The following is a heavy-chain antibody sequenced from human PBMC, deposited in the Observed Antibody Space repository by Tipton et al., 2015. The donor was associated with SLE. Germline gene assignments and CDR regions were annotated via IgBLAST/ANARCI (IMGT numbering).Heavy chain of an antibody. CDR3: ARDSDYYDSSGSLDY. D-gene: IGHD3-22*01. Sequence: TLSLTCTVSGGSISSHYWSWIRQPPGKGLEWIGYIYYSGSTNYNPSLKRRVTISVDTSKNQFSLKLSSVTAADTAVYYCARDSDYYDSSGSLDYWGQGTLVTVSS. J-gene: IGHJ4*02. CDR2: IYYSGST. V-gene: IGHV4-59*11. CDR1: GGSISSHY.